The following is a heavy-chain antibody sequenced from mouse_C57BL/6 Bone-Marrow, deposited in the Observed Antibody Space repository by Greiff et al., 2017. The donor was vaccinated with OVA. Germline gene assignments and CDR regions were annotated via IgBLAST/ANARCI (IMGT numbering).Heavy chain of an antibody. CDR1: GYTFTSYW. CDR2: IDPSDGYT. CDR3: ARDYYGSSLAWFAY. D-gene: IGHD1-1*01. V-gene: IGHV1-50*01. Sequence: QVQLQQPGAELVKPGASVKLSCKASGYTFTSYWMQWVKQRPGQGLEWIGEIDPSDGYTNYNQKFKGKATLTVDTSSSTAYMQLSSLTSEDSAVYYGARDYYGSSLAWFAYWGQGTLVTVSA. J-gene: IGHJ3*01.